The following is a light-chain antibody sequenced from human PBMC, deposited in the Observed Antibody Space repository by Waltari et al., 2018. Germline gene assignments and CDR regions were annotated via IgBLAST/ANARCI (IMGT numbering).Light chain of an antibody. Sequence: QSALTQPRSVSGSPGQSATISCAGTGRDIGDFNSVSWYQQHPGKAPKLVIFDVTKRPSGVADRFSGSKSGTSASLTVSGLQAEDEADYYCCSYAGIWVFGGGTKLTVL. CDR3: CSYAGIWV. CDR2: DVT. CDR1: GRDIGDFNS. J-gene: IGLJ3*02. V-gene: IGLV2-11*01.